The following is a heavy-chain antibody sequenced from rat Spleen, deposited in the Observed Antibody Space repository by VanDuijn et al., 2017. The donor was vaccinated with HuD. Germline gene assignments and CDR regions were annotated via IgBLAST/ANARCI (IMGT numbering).Heavy chain of an antibody. Sequence: EVQLVESDGGLVQPGRSLKLSCAASGFTFSDYYMAWVRQAPTKGLEWVATISYDDSRTYYRDSVKGRFTISRDNAKSTLYLQMDSLRSEDTATYYCAKNIYYSSYLYYFDYWGQGVMVTVSS. J-gene: IGHJ2*01. CDR2: ISYDDSRT. D-gene: IGHD1-2*01. CDR3: AKNIYYSSYLYYFDY. V-gene: IGHV5-29*01. CDR1: GFTFSDYY.